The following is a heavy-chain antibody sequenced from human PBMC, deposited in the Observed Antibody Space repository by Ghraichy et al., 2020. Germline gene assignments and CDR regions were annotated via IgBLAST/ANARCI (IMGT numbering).Heavy chain of an antibody. Sequence: SGPTLVKPTETLTLTCTVSGFSLSNARMGVSWIRQPPGKALEWLAHIFSNDEKSYSTSLKSRLTISKDTSKSQVVLTMTNMDPVDTATYYCARIPDDWDGYNWFDPWGQGTLVTVSS. D-gene: IGHD1-1*01. CDR1: GFSLSNARMG. V-gene: IGHV2-26*01. J-gene: IGHJ5*02. CDR3: ARIPDDWDGYNWFDP. CDR2: IFSNDEK.